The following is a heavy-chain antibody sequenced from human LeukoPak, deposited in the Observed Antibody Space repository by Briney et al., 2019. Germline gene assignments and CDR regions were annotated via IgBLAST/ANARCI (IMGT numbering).Heavy chain of an antibody. CDR3: ARADRLHGGPYLIGP. V-gene: IGHV1-2*02. Sequence: GASVKVSCKASGYSFTDYYMHWVRQAPGQGLEWMGWINLNNGDIKSAQKFQGRVTMTRDTSITTVYMEVSWLTSDDTAIYYCARADRLHGGPYLIGPWGQGTLVTVPS. D-gene: IGHD2-21*01. J-gene: IGHJ5*02. CDR2: INLNNGDI. CDR1: GYSFTDYY.